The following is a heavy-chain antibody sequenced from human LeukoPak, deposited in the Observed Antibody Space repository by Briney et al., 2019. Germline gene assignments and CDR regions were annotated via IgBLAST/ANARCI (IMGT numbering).Heavy chain of an antibody. V-gene: IGHV4-59*01. Sequence: SETLSLTCTVSGGSTSDYYWNCIRQPPGKGLEWIGYIYYRGTTNYNPSLNSRVTISLDSSKNQFSLRLNSVTAADTAVYYCARGPPRTGRERYFDYWGQGTLVSVSS. CDR2: IYYRGTT. CDR3: ARGPPRTGRERYFDY. D-gene: IGHD1-1*01. J-gene: IGHJ4*02. CDR1: GGSTSDYY.